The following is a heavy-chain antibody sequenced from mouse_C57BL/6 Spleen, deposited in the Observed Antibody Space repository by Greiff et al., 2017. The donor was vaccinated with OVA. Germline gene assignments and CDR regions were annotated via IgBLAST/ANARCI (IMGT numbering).Heavy chain of an antibody. J-gene: IGHJ1*03. Sequence: EVHLVESGGDLVKPGGSLKLSCAASGFTFSSYGMSWVRQTPYKRLEWVATISSGGSYTYYPDSVKGRFTISRDNAKNTLYLQMSSLKSEDTAMYYCAVYGSSYYWYFDVWGTGTTVTVSS. V-gene: IGHV5-6*01. CDR2: ISSGGSYT. CDR3: AVYGSSYYWYFDV. CDR1: GFTFSSYG. D-gene: IGHD1-1*01.